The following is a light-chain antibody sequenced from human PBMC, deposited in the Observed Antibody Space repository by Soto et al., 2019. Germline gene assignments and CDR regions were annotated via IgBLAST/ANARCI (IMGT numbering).Light chain of an antibody. CDR2: EVD. CDR3: SSYTSTNTYV. CDR1: SSDVGHYNF. J-gene: IGLJ1*01. Sequence: QSVLTQPASVSGSPGQSITISCTGSSSDVGHYNFVSWYQQHPTKAPKLMIYEVDKRPSGVPYRFSGSKSANTASLTISGLQPEDEADYYCSSYTSTNTYVFGNGTKLTVL. V-gene: IGLV2-14*01.